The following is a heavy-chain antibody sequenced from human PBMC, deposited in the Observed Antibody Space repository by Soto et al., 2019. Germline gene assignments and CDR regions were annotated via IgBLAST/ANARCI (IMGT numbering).Heavy chain of an antibody. Sequence: PSETLSRTGAGYCGSFIGYYWIWIRQPPGEGRDCIGEINHSGSTNYNPSLKSRVTISVDTSKNQFSLKLSSVTAADTAVYYCARVDGVRGVITYYYYYYGMDVWGQGTTVTVSS. CDR3: ARVDGVRGVITYYYYYYGMDV. CDR2: INHSGST. J-gene: IGHJ6*02. V-gene: IGHV4-34*01. CDR1: CGSFIGYY. D-gene: IGHD3-10*01.